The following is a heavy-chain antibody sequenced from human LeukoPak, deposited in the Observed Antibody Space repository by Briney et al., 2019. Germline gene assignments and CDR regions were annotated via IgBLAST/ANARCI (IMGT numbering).Heavy chain of an antibody. Sequence: GGSLRLSCAGSGFIFKTYALGWVRQAPGKGLEWVSAISGSGANTDYAHFVKGRFVISRDNSKNTLYLQMNSLRAEDTAVYYCARQTRGYVYYFDYWGQGTLVTVSS. D-gene: IGHD2-2*01. CDR1: GFIFKTYA. CDR3: ARQTRGYVYYFDY. V-gene: IGHV3-23*01. CDR2: ISGSGANT. J-gene: IGHJ4*02.